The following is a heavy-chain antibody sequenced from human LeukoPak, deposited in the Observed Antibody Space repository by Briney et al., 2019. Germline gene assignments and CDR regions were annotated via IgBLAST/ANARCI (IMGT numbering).Heavy chain of an antibody. CDR3: ATYDSWSGYNTAY. CDR2: INRDGSEK. CDR1: GFTLSSRW. Sequence: GGSLRLSCVVSGFTLSSRWMMWVRQAPGEGLEWMTNINRDGSEKNYVDSVKGRFTITRDNAENSLYLQMNSLKVEDSAIYYCATYDSWSGYNTAYWGQGTLVTVSS. D-gene: IGHD3-3*01. J-gene: IGHJ4*02. V-gene: IGHV3-7*03.